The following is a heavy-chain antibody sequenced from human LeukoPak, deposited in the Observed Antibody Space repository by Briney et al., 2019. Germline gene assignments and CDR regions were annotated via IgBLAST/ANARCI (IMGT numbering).Heavy chain of an antibody. CDR3: AREYSNSYGFDI. V-gene: IGHV3-21*01. CDR1: GFTFSSYS. CDR2: ISSSSSYI. D-gene: IGHD6-13*01. J-gene: IGHJ3*02. Sequence: GGSLRLSCAASGFTFSSYSMNWVRQAPGKGLEWVSSISSSSSYIYYADSVRGRFTISRDNAKNSLYLQMNSLRAEDTAVYYCAREYSNSYGFDIWGQGTMVTVSS.